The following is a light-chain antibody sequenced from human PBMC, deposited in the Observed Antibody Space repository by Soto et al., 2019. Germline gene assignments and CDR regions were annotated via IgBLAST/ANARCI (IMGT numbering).Light chain of an antibody. Sequence: DIQMTQSPFSVSLSVGDRVTITCRARQGIISWLAWYQKKPGKASKLLIYAEFTLKSGVPSRFSCSTSGTDLTLTINSLEPEDFETYYSQQPNIFPYTFGQGTKLEIK. CDR1: QGIISW. V-gene: IGKV1D-12*01. CDR2: AEF. J-gene: IGKJ2*01. CDR3: QQPNIFPYT.